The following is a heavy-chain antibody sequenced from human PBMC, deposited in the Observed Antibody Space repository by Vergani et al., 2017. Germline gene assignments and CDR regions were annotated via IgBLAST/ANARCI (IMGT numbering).Heavy chain of an antibody. V-gene: IGHV5-51*01. Sequence: EVQLVQSGAEVKKPGESLKISCQISGYSFTNYWIGWVRQMPGKGLEWMGIIHPADSDTRYSPSFQGQVTDSVGKSISTAYLQRSSLRASDSAMYYCARLYGRDSSGSKYFDYWGQGTLVTVSS. D-gene: IGHD3-22*01. J-gene: IGHJ4*02. CDR3: ARLYGRDSSGSKYFDY. CDR2: IHPADSDT. CDR1: GYSFTNYW.